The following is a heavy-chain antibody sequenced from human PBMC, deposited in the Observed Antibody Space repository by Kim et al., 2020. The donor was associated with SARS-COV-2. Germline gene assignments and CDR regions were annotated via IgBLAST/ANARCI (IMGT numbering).Heavy chain of an antibody. D-gene: IGHD3-10*02. CDR2: IYYTGTT. J-gene: IGHJ6*02. V-gene: IGHV4-31*03. Sequence: SETLSLTCTVSGASIRRGDYYWSWIRQLPGKGLEWIGYIYYTGTTDYNPSLKSRVTISGDTSTNQCSLKLTSGTAADTAVYYCARDGAPTALDGSRTVFDRDGWGQGTTVTVSS. CDR1: GASIRRGDYY. CDR3: ARDGAPTALDGSRTVFDRDG.